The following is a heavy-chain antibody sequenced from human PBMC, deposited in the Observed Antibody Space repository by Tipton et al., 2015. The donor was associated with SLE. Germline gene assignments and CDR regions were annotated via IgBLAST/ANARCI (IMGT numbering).Heavy chain of an antibody. V-gene: IGHV4-39*07. J-gene: IGHJ4*02. CDR2: INHGGGT. CDR3: ARDRRSGRTPYYFDY. CDR1: GGYISTSTYY. Sequence: TLPLTCTVSGGYISTSTYYWGWIRQPPGKGLEWIGEINHGGGTNYNPSLKSRVTISVDTSKNQFSLKLSSVTAADTALYYCARDRRSGRTPYYFDYWGQGTLVTVSS. D-gene: IGHD3-3*01.